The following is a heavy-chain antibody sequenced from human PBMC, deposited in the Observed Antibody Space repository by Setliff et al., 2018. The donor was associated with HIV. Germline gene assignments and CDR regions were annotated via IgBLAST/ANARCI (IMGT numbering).Heavy chain of an antibody. CDR3: ARRDYGTTHYGYHYMDV. V-gene: IGHV3-21*01. CDR2: ISSSTTYI. J-gene: IGHJ6*03. D-gene: IGHD4-17*01. Sequence: GGSLRLSCAASGFIFSNYTMNWVRQAPGQGLEWVSSISSSTTYIYYADSVKGRFTISRDNAANSLYLQMNSLRVDDTAVYYCARRDYGTTHYGYHYMDVWGTGTTVTVSS. CDR1: GFIFSNYT.